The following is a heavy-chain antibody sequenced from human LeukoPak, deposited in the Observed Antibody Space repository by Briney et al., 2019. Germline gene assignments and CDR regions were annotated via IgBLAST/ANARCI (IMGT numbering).Heavy chain of an antibody. V-gene: IGHV3-30*02. J-gene: IGHJ4*02. CDR1: GFSFSSYG. Sequence: GGSLRLSCAASGFSFSSYGLHWVRQAPGKGLEWVAFIQYDGSKKYYADSVQGRFTISRDSSKNTLYLQMNSLRPEDTAVYYCAKVNCDGDCSLFDYWGQGTLVTVSS. CDR2: IQYDGSKK. CDR3: AKVNCDGDCSLFDY. D-gene: IGHD2-21*02.